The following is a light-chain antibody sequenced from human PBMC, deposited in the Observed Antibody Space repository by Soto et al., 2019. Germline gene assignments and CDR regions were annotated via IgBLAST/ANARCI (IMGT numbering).Light chain of an antibody. Sequence: QSPLALAACVSGSPGQSITISCTGTISDIGGYNYVSWYQQHPSKAPQLMIYEVSNRPSGVSSRFSGSKSGNTASLTISGLQAEDEADYYCRSYTSSFTWVFGGGTKVTVL. V-gene: IGLV2-14*01. J-gene: IGLJ3*02. CDR3: RSYTSSFTWV. CDR2: EVS. CDR1: ISDIGGYNY.